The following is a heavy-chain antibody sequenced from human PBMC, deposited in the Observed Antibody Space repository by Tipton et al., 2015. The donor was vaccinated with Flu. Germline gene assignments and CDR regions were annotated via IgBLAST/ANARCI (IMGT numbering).Heavy chain of an antibody. Sequence: TLSLTCTVSGGSISSSSYYWGWIRQPPGKGLEWIGYIYYSGSINYNPSLKSRVTISVDTSKNQFSLKLSSVTAADTAVYYCARHGGSGGSYVDYWGQGTLVTGSS. D-gene: IGHD2-15*01. V-gene: IGHV4-61*05. CDR2: IYYSGSI. CDR1: GGSISSSSYY. J-gene: IGHJ4*02. CDR3: ARHGGSGGSYVDY.